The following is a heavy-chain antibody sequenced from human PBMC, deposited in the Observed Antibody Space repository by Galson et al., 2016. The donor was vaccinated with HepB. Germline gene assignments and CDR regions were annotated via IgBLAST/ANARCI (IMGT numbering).Heavy chain of an antibody. Sequence: PALVTPTQTLTLTCTFSWFSLSTRGVGVGWIRQPPGKALEWLALIYWNDDKRYSPSLESRLTISKDTSKNQVVLRMTNMDPVDTGTYYCAHRGFYYGDSGSYGGGGFWYFDLWGRGTLVTVSS. CDR1: WFSLSTRGVG. J-gene: IGHJ2*01. CDR2: IYWNDDK. D-gene: IGHD3-22*01. CDR3: AHRGFYYGDSGSYGGGGFWYFDL. V-gene: IGHV2-5*01.